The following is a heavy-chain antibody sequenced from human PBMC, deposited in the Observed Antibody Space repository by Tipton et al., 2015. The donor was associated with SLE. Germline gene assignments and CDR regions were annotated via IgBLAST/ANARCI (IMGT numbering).Heavy chain of an antibody. CDR2: IYYSGNT. J-gene: IGHJ4*02. CDR3: ARHSEQWELLTRFDY. Sequence: TLSLTCTVSGGSISGSSDYWDWIRQPPGKGLEWIGTIYYSGNTYYNPSLRGRVTISLHTSKNQFSLKLSSVTAADTAVYYCARHSEQWELLTRFDYWGQGTLVTVSS. V-gene: IGHV4-39*07. CDR1: GGSISGSSDY. D-gene: IGHD1-26*01.